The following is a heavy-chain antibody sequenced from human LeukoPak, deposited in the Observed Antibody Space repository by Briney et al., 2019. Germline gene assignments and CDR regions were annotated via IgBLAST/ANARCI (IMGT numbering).Heavy chain of an antibody. CDR2: ISGGAGGT. V-gene: IGHV3-23*01. J-gene: IGHJ4*02. Sequence: QSGGSLRLSCVVSGITVSNYAMTWVRQAPGKGLEWVSGISGGAGGTSYADSVKGRFTISRDNSRNTVYLQMHNLRAEDTAVYFCAKRGIVIRGLLIIGFHKEAYYFDHWGQGILVTVSS. CDR1: GITVSNYA. CDR3: AKRGIVIRGLLIIGFHKEAYYFDH. D-gene: IGHD3-10*01.